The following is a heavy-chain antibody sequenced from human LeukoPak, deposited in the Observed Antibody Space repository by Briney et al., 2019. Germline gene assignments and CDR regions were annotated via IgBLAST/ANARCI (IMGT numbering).Heavy chain of an antibody. CDR3: ARDSLWFGELRAPWFDP. D-gene: IGHD3-10*01. CDR2: IYTSGST. Sequence: SETLSLTCTVSGGSISSYYWSWIRQPAGKGQEWIGRIYTSGSTNYNPSLKSRVTMSVDTSKNQFSLKLSSVTAADTAVYYCARDSLWFGELRAPWFDPWGQGTLVTVSS. V-gene: IGHV4-4*07. CDR1: GGSISSYY. J-gene: IGHJ5*02.